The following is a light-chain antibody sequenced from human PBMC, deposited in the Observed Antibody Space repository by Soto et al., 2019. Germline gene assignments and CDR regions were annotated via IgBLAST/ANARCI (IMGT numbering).Light chain of an antibody. J-gene: IGKJ1*01. Sequence: IVLTHSPGTLSLSPGERTALSGSASQSISRYLAWYQQKPGQGPRLLIYGASSRATGTPDRFSGSGSGTDFTLTINRLEPEDFALYYCQQYGSSPPTFGQGTKVDIK. V-gene: IGKV3-20*01. CDR3: QQYGSSPPT. CDR2: GAS. CDR1: QSISRY.